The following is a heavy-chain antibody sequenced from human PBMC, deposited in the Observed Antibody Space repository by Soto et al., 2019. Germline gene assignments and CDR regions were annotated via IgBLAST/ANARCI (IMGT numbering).Heavy chain of an antibody. Sequence: LRLSCAASGYTFTRYSMNWVRRAPGKGLEWVSSISSTTNYIYYGDSMKGRFTISRDNAKNSLYLEMNSLRAEDTAVYYCARESEDLTSNFDDWGQGTLVTVSS. CDR3: ARESEDLTSNFDD. J-gene: IGHJ4*02. V-gene: IGHV3-21*06. CDR2: ISSTTNYI. CDR1: GYTFTRYS.